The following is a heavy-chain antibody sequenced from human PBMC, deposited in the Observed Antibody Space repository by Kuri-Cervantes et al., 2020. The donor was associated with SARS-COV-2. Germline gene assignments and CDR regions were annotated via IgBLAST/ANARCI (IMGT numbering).Heavy chain of an antibody. D-gene: IGHD2-21*02. CDR3: KGMVTDFDY. V-gene: IGHV3-49*02. J-gene: IGHJ4*02. CDR2: IRSKAYGGRT. Sequence: YCAASGFSSSYYALIWVRPAPGKGLEWVGFIRSKAYGGRTEYAASVKGRFTISRDDSKSIAYLQMNSLKTEDTAVYYCKGMVTDFDYWGQGTLVTVSS. CDR1: GFSSSYYA.